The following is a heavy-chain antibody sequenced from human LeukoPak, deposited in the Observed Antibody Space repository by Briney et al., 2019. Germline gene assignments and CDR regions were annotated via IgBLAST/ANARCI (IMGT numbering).Heavy chain of an antibody. D-gene: IGHD6-19*01. J-gene: IGHJ4*02. V-gene: IGHV3-9*03. CDR3: AQGGGQWLVPVDY. CDR2: ISWNSGSI. Sequence: PGRSPRLSCAASGFTFDDYGMHWVRQAPGKGLEWVSGISWNSGSIGYADSAKGRFTISRDNAKNSLYLQMNSLRAEDMALYYCAQGGGQWLVPVDYWGQGTLVTVSS. CDR1: GFTFDDYG.